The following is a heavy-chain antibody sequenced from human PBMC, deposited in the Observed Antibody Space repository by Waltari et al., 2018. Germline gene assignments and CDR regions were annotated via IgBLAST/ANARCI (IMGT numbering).Heavy chain of an antibody. D-gene: IGHD3-22*01. V-gene: IGHV1-46*01. CDR3: ARDFCDSSFPGIGGFDY. CDR2: INPSGGST. Sequence: QVQLVQSGAEVKKPGASVKVSCKASGYTFTSYYMHWVRQAPGQGLEWMGIINPSGGSTSYAQKFQGRVTMTRDTSTSTVYMELSSLRSEDTAVYYCARDFCDSSFPGIGGFDYWGQGTLVIVSS. CDR1: GYTFTSYY. J-gene: IGHJ4*02.